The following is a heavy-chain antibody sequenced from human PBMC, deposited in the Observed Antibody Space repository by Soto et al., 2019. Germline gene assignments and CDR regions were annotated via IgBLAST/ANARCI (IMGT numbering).Heavy chain of an antibody. V-gene: IGHV4-39*07. CDR2: IYYSGYT. J-gene: IGHJ3*02. CDR3: ARAKRITIFGVVQPDAFDI. Sequence: SETLSLTCTVTGGSIGSSSYYWGWIRQPPGKGLEWIGSIYYSGYTYYNPSLKSRVTISVDTSKNQFSLKLSSVTAADTAVYYCARAKRITIFGVVQPDAFDIWGQGTMVT. CDR1: GGSIGSSSYY. D-gene: IGHD3-3*01.